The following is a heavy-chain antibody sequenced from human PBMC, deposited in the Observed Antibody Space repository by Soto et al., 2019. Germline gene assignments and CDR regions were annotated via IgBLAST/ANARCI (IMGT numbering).Heavy chain of an antibody. J-gene: IGHJ4*02. D-gene: IGHD5-18*01. CDR1: GFTFSSYG. CDR3: ARDRSVDTAMVDGFDY. Sequence: GGSLRLSCAASGFTFSSYGMHWVRQAPGKGLEWVAVIWYDGSNKYYADSVKGRFTISRDNSKNTLYLQMNSLRAEDTAVYYCARDRSVDTAMVDGFDYWGQGTLVTVSS. V-gene: IGHV3-33*01. CDR2: IWYDGSNK.